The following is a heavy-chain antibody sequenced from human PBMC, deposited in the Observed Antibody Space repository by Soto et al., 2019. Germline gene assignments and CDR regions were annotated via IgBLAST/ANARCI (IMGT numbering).Heavy chain of an antibody. J-gene: IGHJ6*02. CDR3: ARVYYDFWSGYYKRGFYYYGMDA. CDR1: GYTFTGYY. D-gene: IGHD3-3*01. V-gene: IGHV1-2*02. CDR2: INPNSGGT. Sequence: ASVKVSCKASGYTFTGYYMHWVRQAPGQGLEWMGWINPNSGGTNYAQKFQGRVTMTRDTSISTAYMELRSLRSDDTAVYYCARVYYDFWSGYYKRGFYYYGMDAWGQGTTVSVSS.